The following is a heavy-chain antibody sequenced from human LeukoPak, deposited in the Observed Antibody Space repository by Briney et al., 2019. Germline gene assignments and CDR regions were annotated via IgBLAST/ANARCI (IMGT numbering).Heavy chain of an antibody. CDR1: GGSISSSNYY. CDR3: ARGLMAVAGTEIDY. D-gene: IGHD6-19*01. Sequence: SETLSLTCTVSGGSISSSNYYWGWIRQPPGKGLEWIGSIYYSGTTYYNPSLKSRVTISVDTSKNQFSLKLTSVTAADTAVYYCARGLMAVAGTEIDYWGQGTLVTVSS. J-gene: IGHJ4*02. CDR2: IYYSGTT. V-gene: IGHV4-39*07.